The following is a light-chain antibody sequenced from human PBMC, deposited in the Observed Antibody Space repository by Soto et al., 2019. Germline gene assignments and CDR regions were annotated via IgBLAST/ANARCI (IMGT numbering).Light chain of an antibody. J-gene: IGKJ5*01. CDR3: QQRYNWPPLT. Sequence: VLTQSPATLSLFPGESATLSCRASQTVKNYLAWYQQKPGQAPRLLIYDTSNRATGIPDRFSGSGSGTDFTLTISSLEPEDFAVYYCQQRYNWPPLTFGQGTRWRL. V-gene: IGKV3-11*01. CDR2: DTS. CDR1: QTVKNY.